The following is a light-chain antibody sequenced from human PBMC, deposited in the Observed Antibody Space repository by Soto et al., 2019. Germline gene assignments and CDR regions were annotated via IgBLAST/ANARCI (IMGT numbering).Light chain of an antibody. J-gene: IGLJ1*01. CDR2: NVT. CDR3: SSYRSSGPYV. CDR1: SSNVGSYKL. V-gene: IGLV2-14*02. Sequence: QSALTQPASVSGSPGQSITISCTGTSSNVGSYKLVSWYQQHPGKVPKLIIYNVTSRPSGISNRFSGSKSGNTASLIISGLQAEDEADYFCSSYRSSGPYVFGTGTKLTVL.